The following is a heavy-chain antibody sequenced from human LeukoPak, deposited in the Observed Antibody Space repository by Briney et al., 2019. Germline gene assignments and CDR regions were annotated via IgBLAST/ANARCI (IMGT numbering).Heavy chain of an antibody. CDR3: ARRIQLWSHHPYYYYYMDV. J-gene: IGHJ6*03. V-gene: IGHV1-8*01. Sequence: ASVKVSCKASGYTFTSYDINWVRQATGQGLEWMGGMNPNSGNTGYAQKFQGRVPMTRNTSISTAYMELSSLRSEDTAVYYCARRIQLWSHHPYYYYYMDVWGKGTTVTVS. D-gene: IGHD5-18*01. CDR2: MNPNSGNT. CDR1: GYTFTSYD.